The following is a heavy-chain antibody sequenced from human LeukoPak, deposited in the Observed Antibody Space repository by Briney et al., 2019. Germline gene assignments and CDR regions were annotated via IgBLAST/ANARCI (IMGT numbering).Heavy chain of an antibody. Sequence: ASVKVSCKVSGYTLTELSMHWVRQAPGKGLEWMGGFHPEDGETIYAQKFQGRVTMTEDTSTATAYMELGSLRSEDTAVYYCATVNSRYHQLLYEPLVVFAPGGQGPRVTVSS. CDR3: ATVNSRYHQLLYEPLVVFAP. D-gene: IGHD2-2*02. CDR2: FHPEDGET. J-gene: IGHJ5*02. V-gene: IGHV1-24*01. CDR1: GYTLTELS.